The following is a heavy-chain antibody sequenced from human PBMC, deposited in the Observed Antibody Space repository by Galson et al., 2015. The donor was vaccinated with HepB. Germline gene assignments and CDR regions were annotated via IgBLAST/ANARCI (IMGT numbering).Heavy chain of an antibody. J-gene: IGHJ5*02. CDR1: GFFFSSNA. CDR3: AKMGKDVVVVVSGYNWFDP. Sequence: SLRLSCAASGFFFSSNAMSWVRQAPGKGLEWVSAISGSGGSTYYADSVKGRFTISRDNSKNTVYLQMNSLRAEDTAVYYCAKMGKDVVVVVSGYNWFDPWGQGTLVTVSS. CDR2: ISGSGGST. D-gene: IGHD2-15*01. V-gene: IGHV3-23*01.